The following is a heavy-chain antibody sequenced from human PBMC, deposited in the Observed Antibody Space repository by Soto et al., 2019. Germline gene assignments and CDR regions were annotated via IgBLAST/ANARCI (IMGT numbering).Heavy chain of an antibody. CDR1: GYTFTGYY. J-gene: IGHJ3*02. CDR3: ARVVDYYDSSGYYQHAGAFDI. CDR2: INPNSGGT. D-gene: IGHD3-22*01. Sequence: QVQLVQSGAEVKKPGASVKVSRKASGYTFTGYYMHWVRQAPGQGLEWMGWINPNSGGTNYAQKFQGWVTMTRYTSISTAYMELSRLRSDDTAVYYCARVVDYYDSSGYYQHAGAFDIWGQGTMVTVSS. V-gene: IGHV1-2*04.